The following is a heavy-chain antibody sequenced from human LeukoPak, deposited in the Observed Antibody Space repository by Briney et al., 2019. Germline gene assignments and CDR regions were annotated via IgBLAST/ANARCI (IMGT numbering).Heavy chain of an antibody. J-gene: IGHJ4*02. D-gene: IGHD5-18*01. CDR1: GYTFTGYY. Sequence: ASVKVSCKASGYTFTGYYMHWVRQAPGQGLEWMGRINPNSGGTNYAQKFQGRVTNTRDTAISTAYMELSRLRSDDTAVYYCARADTAMVRPDYWGQGTLVTVSS. CDR3: ARADTAMVRPDY. V-gene: IGHV1-2*06. CDR2: INPNSGGT.